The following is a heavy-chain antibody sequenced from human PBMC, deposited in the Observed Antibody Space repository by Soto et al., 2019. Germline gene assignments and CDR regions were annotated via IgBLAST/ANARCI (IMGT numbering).Heavy chain of an antibody. J-gene: IGHJ4*02. D-gene: IGHD3-3*01. CDR1: GFTFDDYA. Sequence: GGSLIVSCAASGFTFDDYAMHWVRQAPGKGLEWVSGISWNSGSIGYADSVKGRFTISRDNAKNSLYLQMNSLRAEDTALYYCAKANGGVVNPRYYFDYWGQGTMVTVSS. CDR3: AKANGGVVNPRYYFDY. V-gene: IGHV3-9*01. CDR2: ISWNSGSI.